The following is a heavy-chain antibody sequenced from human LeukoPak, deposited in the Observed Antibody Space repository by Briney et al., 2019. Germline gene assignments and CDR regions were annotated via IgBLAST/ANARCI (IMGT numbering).Heavy chain of an antibody. D-gene: IGHD3-10*02. Sequence: GGPLRLSCAASGFTVSSNYMSWVRQAPGKGLEWVSVTYSGGSTYYADSVKGRFTISRDNAKNSLYLQMNSLRAEDTAVYYCAELGITMIGGVWGKGTTVTISS. J-gene: IGHJ6*04. CDR2: TYSGGST. CDR3: AELGITMIGGV. V-gene: IGHV3-66*01. CDR1: GFTVSSNY.